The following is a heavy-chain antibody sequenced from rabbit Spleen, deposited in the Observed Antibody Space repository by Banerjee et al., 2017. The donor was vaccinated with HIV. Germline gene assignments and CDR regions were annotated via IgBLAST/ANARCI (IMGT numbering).Heavy chain of an antibody. CDR1: GIDFSRGYD. D-gene: IGHD6-1*01. V-gene: IGHV1S40*01. CDR2: IFTGNVKT. CDR3: ARDLRFYTAYGGYDYGAGSFDL. Sequence: QQLVESGGGLVKPGASLTLTCKASGIDFSRGYDMCWVRLAPGKGLEWIGCIFTGNVKTYYASWAKGRFTISKTPSTTVTLQMTSLTAADTATYFCARDLRFYTAYGGYDYGAGSFDLWGPGTLVTVS. J-gene: IGHJ4*01.